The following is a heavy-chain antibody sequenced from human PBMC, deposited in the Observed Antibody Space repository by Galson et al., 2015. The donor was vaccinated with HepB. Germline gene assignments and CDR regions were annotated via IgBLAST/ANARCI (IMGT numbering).Heavy chain of an antibody. CDR2: IYPGDSDT. CDR1: GYSFTSYW. D-gene: IGHD2-2*01. Sequence: QSGAEVKKPGESLKISCTGSGYSFTSYWIGWVRQMPGKGLEWMGIIYPGDSDTRYSPSFQGQVTISADKSISTAYLQWSSLKASDTAMYYCARPYCSSTSCPYYYGMDVWGQGTTVTVSS. CDR3: ARPYCSSTSCPYYYGMDV. J-gene: IGHJ6*02. V-gene: IGHV5-51*01.